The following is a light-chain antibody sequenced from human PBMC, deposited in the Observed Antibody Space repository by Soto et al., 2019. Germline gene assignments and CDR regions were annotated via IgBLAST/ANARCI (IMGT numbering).Light chain of an antibody. CDR2: GAF. J-gene: IGKJ5*01. CDR3: QQYDNWPIT. Sequence: ERVMTQSPATLSVSPGERATLSCRASQSVSSNLAWYQQKPGQAPRLFIYGAFTRATAIPPRFSGSGSGTDFTLTISSLQSADFAVYYCQQYDNWPITFGQGTRLEIK. CDR1: QSVSSN. V-gene: IGKV3-15*01.